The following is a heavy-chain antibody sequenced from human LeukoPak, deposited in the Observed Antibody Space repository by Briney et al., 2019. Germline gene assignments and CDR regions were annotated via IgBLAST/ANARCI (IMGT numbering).Heavy chain of an antibody. Sequence: SETLSLTCTVSGGSISSYYWSWIRQPPGKGLEWIGYIYYSGSTNYNPSLKSRVTISVDTSKNQFSLKLSSVTAADTAVYYCARHRRYYYDSSGYFPDYWGQGTLVTVSS. D-gene: IGHD3-22*01. J-gene: IGHJ4*02. CDR2: IYYSGST. CDR3: ARHRRYYYDSSGYFPDY. CDR1: GGSISSYY. V-gene: IGHV4-59*08.